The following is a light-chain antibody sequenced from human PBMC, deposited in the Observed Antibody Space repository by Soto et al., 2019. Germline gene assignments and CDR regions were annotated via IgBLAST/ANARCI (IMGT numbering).Light chain of an antibody. CDR1: QSVNSN. V-gene: IGKV3-15*01. CDR2: GAS. CDR3: QQYTSWPRT. Sequence: EIVMTQSPATLSVSPGERATLSCRASQSVNSNLAWYQQKPGQAPRLLIYGASSRATGIPARFSGSGSGTEFTLTITSLQSEDFAVYYGQQYTSWPRTFGQGTKVEIK. J-gene: IGKJ1*01.